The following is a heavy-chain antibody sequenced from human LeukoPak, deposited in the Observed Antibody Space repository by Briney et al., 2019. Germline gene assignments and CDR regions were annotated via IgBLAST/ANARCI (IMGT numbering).Heavy chain of an antibody. Sequence: GGSLRLSCAASGFTFSYYEMNWVRQAPGKGLELVSYISNSGATIYSADSVRGRFTLSRHNAKSSLFLQMNSLRAGDTAVYYCAREGGGDRRGAFDIWGQGTMVTVSS. CDR3: AREGGGDRRGAFDI. CDR2: ISNSGATI. J-gene: IGHJ3*02. V-gene: IGHV3-48*03. D-gene: IGHD2-21*02. CDR1: GFTFSYYE.